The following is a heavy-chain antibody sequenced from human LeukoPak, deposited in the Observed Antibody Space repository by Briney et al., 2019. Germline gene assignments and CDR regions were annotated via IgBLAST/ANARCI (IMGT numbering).Heavy chain of an antibody. D-gene: IGHD3-16*02. V-gene: IGHV3-11*04. CDR2: ISSSGSTI. CDR3: ARGSITFGGVIDYFDY. Sequence: GGSLRLTCAASGFTFSDYYTSWIRQAPGKGLEWVSYISSSGSTIYYADSVKGRFTISRDNSKNTLYLQMNSLRAEDTAVYYCARGSITFGGVIDYFDYWGQGTLVTVSS. J-gene: IGHJ4*02. CDR1: GFTFSDYY.